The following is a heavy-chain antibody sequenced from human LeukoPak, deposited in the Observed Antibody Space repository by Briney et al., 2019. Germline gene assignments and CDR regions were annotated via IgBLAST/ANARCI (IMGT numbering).Heavy chain of an antibody. CDR3: ARAGIAAAGTEYYYGMDV. CDR1: GYTFTSYD. CDR2: MNPNSGNT. J-gene: IGHJ6*02. Sequence: ASVKVSCKASGYTFTSYDINWVRQATGQGLEWMGWMNPNSGNTGYAQKFQGRVTMTRNTSISTAYMELSSLRSEDTAVYYCARAGIAAAGTEYYYGMDVWGQGTTVTVSS. D-gene: IGHD6-13*01. V-gene: IGHV1-8*01.